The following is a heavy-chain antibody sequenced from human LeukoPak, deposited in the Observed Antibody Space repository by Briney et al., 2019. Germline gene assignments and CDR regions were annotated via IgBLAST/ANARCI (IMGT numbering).Heavy chain of an antibody. CDR3: ARETYNSLDY. CDR1: GYSISSGYY. J-gene: IGHJ4*02. Sequence: SETLSLTCAVSGYSISSGYYWGWIRQPPGKGLEWIGNIYHSGSTYYNPSLKGRVTISVATSKNQFSLKLSSVTAADTAVYYCARETYNSLDYWGQGTLVTVSS. D-gene: IGHD5-24*01. V-gene: IGHV4-38-2*02. CDR2: IYHSGST.